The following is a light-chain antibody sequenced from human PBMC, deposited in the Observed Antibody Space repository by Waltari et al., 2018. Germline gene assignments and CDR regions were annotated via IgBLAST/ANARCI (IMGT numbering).Light chain of an antibody. V-gene: IGLV2-11*01. J-gene: IGLJ2*01. Sequence: QSALTQPRSVSGSPGQSVTISCTGTSSDVGYYNYVPWYQQHPGKPPKLMIYDVTKRPSGVPDRFSGSNSGNTASLTVSGLQAEDEADYYCCSFARSSTLVFGGGTKLTVL. CDR1: SSDVGYYNY. CDR3: CSFARSSTLV. CDR2: DVT.